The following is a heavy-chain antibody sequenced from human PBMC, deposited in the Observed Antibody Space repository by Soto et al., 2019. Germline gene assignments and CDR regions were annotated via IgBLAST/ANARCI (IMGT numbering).Heavy chain of an antibody. D-gene: IGHD3-16*01. CDR3: AKDLWGSGSPFDY. Sequence: GGSLRLSCAASGFTFSSYGMHWVRQAPGKGLEWVAVISYDGSNKYYADSVKGRSTISRDNSKNTLYLQMNSLRAEDTAVYYCAKDLWGSGSPFDYWGQGTLVTVSS. J-gene: IGHJ4*02. CDR1: GFTFSSYG. CDR2: ISYDGSNK. V-gene: IGHV3-30*18.